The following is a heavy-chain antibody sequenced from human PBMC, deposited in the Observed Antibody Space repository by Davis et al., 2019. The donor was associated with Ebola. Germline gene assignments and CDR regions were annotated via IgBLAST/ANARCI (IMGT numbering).Heavy chain of an antibody. D-gene: IGHD2-15*01. CDR3: ARDPHCSGGSCFGMDV. Sequence: GESLKISCAASGFTFSSYGMHWVRQAPGKGLEWVAVIRYDGSNKYYADSVKGRFTISRDNSKNTLYLQMNSLRAEDTAVYYCARDPHCSGGSCFGMDVWGQGTTVTVSS. CDR1: GFTFSSYG. J-gene: IGHJ6*02. V-gene: IGHV3-33*01. CDR2: IRYDGSNK.